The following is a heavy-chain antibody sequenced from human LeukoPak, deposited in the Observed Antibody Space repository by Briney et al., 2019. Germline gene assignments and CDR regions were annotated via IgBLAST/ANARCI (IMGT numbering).Heavy chain of an antibody. CDR2: ISSSSSYI. Sequence: GGSLRLSCAASGFTFSSYSMNWVRQAPGKGLEWVSSISSSSSYIYYTDSVKGRFTISRDNAKNSLYLQMNSLRDEDTAVYSCARESGGLYGDSLDYWGQGTLVTVSS. J-gene: IGHJ4*02. V-gene: IGHV3-21*01. D-gene: IGHD4-17*01. CDR1: GFTFSSYS. CDR3: ARESGGLYGDSLDY.